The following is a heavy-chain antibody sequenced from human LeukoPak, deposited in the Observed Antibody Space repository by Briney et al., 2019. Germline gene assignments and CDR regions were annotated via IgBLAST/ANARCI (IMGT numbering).Heavy chain of an antibody. V-gene: IGHV7-4-1*01. J-gene: IGHJ4*02. D-gene: IGHD3-22*01. CDR1: GYTFTGYY. Sequence: ASVKVSCKASGYTFTGYYMHWVRQAPGQGLEWMGWVNTNTGNPTYAQGFTGRFVFSSDTSVSTAYLQIGSLKAEDTAVYYCVTNFDSSGYFGYWGQGTLVTVSS. CDR3: VTNFDSSGYFGY. CDR2: VNTNTGNP.